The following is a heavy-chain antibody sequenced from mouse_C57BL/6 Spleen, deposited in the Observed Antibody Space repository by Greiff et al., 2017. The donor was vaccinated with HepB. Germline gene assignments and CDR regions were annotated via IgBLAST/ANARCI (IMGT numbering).Heavy chain of an antibody. CDR2: INPSTGGT. D-gene: IGHD2-1*01. Sequence: EVQLQQSGPELVKPGASVKISCKASGYSFTGYYMNWVKQSPEKSLEWIGEINPSTGGTTYNQKFKAKATLTVDKSSSTAYMQLKSLTSEDSAVYYCARRGGYYGNFSWFAYWGQGTLVTVSA. CDR1: GYSFTGYY. V-gene: IGHV1-42*01. CDR3: ARRGGYYGNFSWFAY. J-gene: IGHJ3*01.